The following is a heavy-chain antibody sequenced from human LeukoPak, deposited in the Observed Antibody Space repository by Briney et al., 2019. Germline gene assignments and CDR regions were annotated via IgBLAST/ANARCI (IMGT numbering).Heavy chain of an antibody. J-gene: IGHJ4*02. V-gene: IGHV1-46*01. CDR2: INPSGGST. Sequence: ASVKVSCKASGYTFTSYYMHWVRQAPGQGLEWMGIINPSGGSTSYAQKFQGRVTMTRDTSTSTVYMELSSLRSEDTAVYYCARGSVQYSSSSFPFGYWGQGTLVTVSS. CDR1: GYTFTSYY. D-gene: IGHD6-6*01. CDR3: ARGSVQYSSSSFPFGY.